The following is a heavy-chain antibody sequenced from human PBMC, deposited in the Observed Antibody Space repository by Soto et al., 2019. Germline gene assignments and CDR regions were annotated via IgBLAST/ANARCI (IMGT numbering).Heavy chain of an antibody. Sequence: GSLRLSCAASGFTFSSYGMHWVRQAPGKGLEWVAVIWYDGSNKYYADSVKGRFTISRDNSKNTLYLQMNSLRAEDTAVYYFSRSLFYYYESSGYYTKGFDYRGQGTLVTV. CDR2: IWYDGSNK. J-gene: IGHJ4*02. D-gene: IGHD3-22*01. CDR3: SRSLFYYYESSGYYTKGFDY. V-gene: IGHV3-33*01. CDR1: GFTFSSYG.